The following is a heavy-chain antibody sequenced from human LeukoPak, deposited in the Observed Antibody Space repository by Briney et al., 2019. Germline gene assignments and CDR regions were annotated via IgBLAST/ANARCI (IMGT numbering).Heavy chain of an antibody. D-gene: IGHD6-6*01. CDR1: GFTFSSYG. CDR2: IWYDGSNK. V-gene: IGHV3-33*01. CDR3: ARFGEYSSSSGDY. Sequence: PGGSLRLSCAASGFTFSSYGMHWVRQAPGKGLEWVAVIWYDGSNKYYADPVKGRFTISRDNSKNTLYLQMNSLRAEDTAVYYCARFGEYSSSSGDYWAREPWSPSPQ. J-gene: IGHJ4*02.